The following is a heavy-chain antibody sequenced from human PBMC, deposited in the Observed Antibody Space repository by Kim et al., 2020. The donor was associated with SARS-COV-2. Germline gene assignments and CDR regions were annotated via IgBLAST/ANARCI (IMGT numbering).Heavy chain of an antibody. V-gene: IGHV3-23*01. CDR1: GFTFSSYA. CDR2: ISGSGGST. J-gene: IGHJ4*02. CDR3: AKLGIVVVVAADNY. D-gene: IGHD2-15*01. Sequence: GGSLRLSCAASGFTFSSYAMSWVRQAPGKGLEWVSAISGSGGSTYYADSVKGRFTISRDNSKNTLYLQMNSLRAEDTAVYYCAKLGIVVVVAADNYWGQGTLVTVSS.